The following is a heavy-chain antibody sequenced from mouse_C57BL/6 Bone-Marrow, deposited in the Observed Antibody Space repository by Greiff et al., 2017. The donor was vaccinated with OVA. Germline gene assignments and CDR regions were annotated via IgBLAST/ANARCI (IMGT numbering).Heavy chain of an antibody. CDR1: GYTFTSYG. V-gene: IGHV1-81*01. Sequence: VQLQQSGAELARPGASVTLSCKASGYTFTSYGISWVKQRTGQGLEWIGEIYPRSGNTYYNEKFKGKATLTADRSSSTAYMQLRSLTSEDCAVYFCASPFAYWGQGTLVTVSA. CDR2: IYPRSGNT. J-gene: IGHJ3*01. CDR3: ASPFAY.